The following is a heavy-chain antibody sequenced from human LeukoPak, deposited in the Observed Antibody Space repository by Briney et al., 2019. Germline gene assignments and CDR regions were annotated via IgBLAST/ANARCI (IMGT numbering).Heavy chain of an antibody. CDR3: AHRGTAVPLDYGDYLWDY. Sequence: SSPTLSNTSPIPALTIAIYGFSLIRNAPGVGLNRQPHVKALGRSANTYWNDDKRYSPSLKSRLTITKDTSKNQVVLTMTNMDPVDTATYYCAHRGTAVPLDYGDYLWDYWGQGALVTVSS. CDR2: TYWNDDK. V-gene: IGHV2-5*01. J-gene: IGHJ4*02. D-gene: IGHD4-17*01. CDR1: GFSLIRNAPG.